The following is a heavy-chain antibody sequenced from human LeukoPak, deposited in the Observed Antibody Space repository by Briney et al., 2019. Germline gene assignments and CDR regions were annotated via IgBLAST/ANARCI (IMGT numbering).Heavy chain of an antibody. Sequence: GGSLRLSCAVSGFTLSNYWMHWVRQAPGKGLEWVAIIWYDASKQYYAESVNGRFTISRDNSKNTLFLQMNSLRGDDTAVYYCARARGSFSYFFDDWGQGTLVTVSS. CDR1: GFTLSNYW. J-gene: IGHJ4*02. CDR3: ARARGSFSYFFDD. D-gene: IGHD1-26*01. CDR2: IWYDASKQ. V-gene: IGHV3-33*01.